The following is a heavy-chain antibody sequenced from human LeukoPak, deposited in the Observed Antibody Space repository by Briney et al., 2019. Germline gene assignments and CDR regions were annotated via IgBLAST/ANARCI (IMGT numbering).Heavy chain of an antibody. D-gene: IGHD1-20*01. CDR3: AKAAYNSQCYYYYYYMDV. J-gene: IGHJ6*03. CDR2: ISGSGGST. CDR1: GFTFSSYA. Sequence: GGSLRLSCAASGFTFSSYAMSWVRQAPGKGLEWVSAISGSGGSTYYADSVKGRFTISRDNSKNTLYLQMNSLRAEDTAVYYCAKAAYNSQCYYYYYYMDVWGKGTTVTVSS. V-gene: IGHV3-23*01.